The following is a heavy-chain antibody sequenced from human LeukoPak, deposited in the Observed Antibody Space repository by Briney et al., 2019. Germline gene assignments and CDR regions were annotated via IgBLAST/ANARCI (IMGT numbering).Heavy chain of an antibody. CDR2: ISGSAATI. J-gene: IGHJ6*03. Sequence: GGSLRLSCAASGFTFSNYGMTWVRQAPGKGLEWVSSISGSAATISYADSVKGRFTISRDNSKNTLSLQMNSLRAEDTAVYYCARDSYYMDVWGKGTTVTISS. V-gene: IGHV3-23*01. CDR3: ARDSYYMDV. CDR1: GFTFSNYG.